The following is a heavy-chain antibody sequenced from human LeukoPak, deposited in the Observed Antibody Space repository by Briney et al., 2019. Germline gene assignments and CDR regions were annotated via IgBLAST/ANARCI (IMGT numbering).Heavy chain of an antibody. D-gene: IGHD1-14*01. V-gene: IGHV3-74*01. CDR2: IHSDEITT. CDR1: GFTFSSYW. Sequence: GGSLRLFCAASGFTFSSYWMHWVRQAPGKGLVWVAHIHSDEITTAYADSVKGRFTISRDNTRNMLYLQMNSLRVEDTAVYFCATGPFSAFAIWGQGTTLIVSS. J-gene: IGHJ3*02. CDR3: ATGPFSAFAI.